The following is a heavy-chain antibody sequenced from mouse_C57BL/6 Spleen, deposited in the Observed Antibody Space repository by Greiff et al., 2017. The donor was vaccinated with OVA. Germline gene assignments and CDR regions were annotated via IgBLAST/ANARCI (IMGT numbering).Heavy chain of an antibody. CDR1: GYAFTNYL. CDR3: ARKGDYGNSYWYFDV. V-gene: IGHV1-54*01. Sequence: VKLQESGAELVRPGTSVKVSCKASGYAFTNYLIEWVKQRPGQGLEWIGVINPGSGGTNYNEKFKGKATLTADKSSSTAYMQLSSLTSEDSAVYVCARKGDYGNSYWYFDVWGTGTTVTVSS. D-gene: IGHD2-1*01. J-gene: IGHJ1*03. CDR2: INPGSGGT.